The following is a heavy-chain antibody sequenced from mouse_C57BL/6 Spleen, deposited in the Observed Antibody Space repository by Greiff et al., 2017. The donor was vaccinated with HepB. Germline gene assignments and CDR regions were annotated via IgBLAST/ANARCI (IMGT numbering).Heavy chain of an antibody. D-gene: IGHD2-5*01. V-gene: IGHV1-54*01. J-gene: IGHJ2*01. CDR1: GYAFTNYL. CDR3: ARSNSPAYYSSYNFDY. CDR2: INPGSGGT. Sequence: VQLQQSGAELVRPGTSVKVSCKASGYAFTNYLIEWVKQRPGQGLEWIGVINPGSGGTNYNEKFKGKATLTADKSSSTAYMQLSSLTSEDSAVYFCARSNSPAYYSSYNFDYWGQGTTLTVSS.